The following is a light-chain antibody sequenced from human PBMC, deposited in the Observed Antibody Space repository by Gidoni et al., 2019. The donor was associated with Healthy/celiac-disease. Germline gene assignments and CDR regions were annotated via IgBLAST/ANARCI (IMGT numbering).Light chain of an antibody. CDR1: QSVSSSY. V-gene: IGKV3-20*01. CDR3: QQYGSSPRIT. CDR2: GAS. J-gene: IGKJ4*01. Sequence: EIVLTQSPGTLSLSPGERATLSCRASQSVSSSYLAWYQQKPGQAPRLLIYGASSRATGSPDRFSGSGSGTDFTLTISRLEPEDFAVYYCQQYGSSPRITVGGGTKVEIK.